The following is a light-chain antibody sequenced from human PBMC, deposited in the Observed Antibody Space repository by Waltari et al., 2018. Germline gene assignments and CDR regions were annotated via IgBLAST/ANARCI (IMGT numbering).Light chain of an antibody. CDR3: CSYATRNTPVA. V-gene: IGLV2-23*02. J-gene: IGLJ2*01. CDR1: SSDVGNYDF. Sequence: QSALTQPASVSGSPGQSITISCTGSSSDVGNYDFVSWYQQYPGKAPKVIIYEVNKRPPGVSVLFSGSKSGNTASLTISGRQPEDEADYHCCSYATRNTPVAFGGGTKVTLL. CDR2: EVN.